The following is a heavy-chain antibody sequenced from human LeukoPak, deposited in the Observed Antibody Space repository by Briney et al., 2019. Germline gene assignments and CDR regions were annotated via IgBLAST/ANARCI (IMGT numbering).Heavy chain of an antibody. V-gene: IGHV1-69*01. CDR3: AAYCSITSCQLSFDY. J-gene: IGHJ4*02. CDR1: GGTFSSYA. D-gene: IGHD2-2*01. CDR2: IIPIFGTA. Sequence: SVKVSRKASGGTFSSYAISLVRQAPGQGVEWMGGIIPIFGTANYAQKFQGRVTITADESTSTAYMELSRLRSEDTAVYYCAAYCSITSCQLSFDYWGQGTLVTVSS.